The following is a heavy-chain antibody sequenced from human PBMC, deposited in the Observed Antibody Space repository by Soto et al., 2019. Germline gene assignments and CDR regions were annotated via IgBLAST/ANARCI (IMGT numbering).Heavy chain of an antibody. V-gene: IGHV1-69*13. Sequence: SLKVPCKDSGGTFSRYAIIWVRQAPGQGLEWMGGIIPIFGTANYAQKFQGRVTITADESTSTAYMELSSLRSEDTAVYYCARAYSSGWVPLHYWGQGTLVTVSS. CDR1: GGTFSRYA. D-gene: IGHD6-19*01. CDR2: IIPIFGTA. J-gene: IGHJ4*02. CDR3: ARAYSSGWVPLHY.